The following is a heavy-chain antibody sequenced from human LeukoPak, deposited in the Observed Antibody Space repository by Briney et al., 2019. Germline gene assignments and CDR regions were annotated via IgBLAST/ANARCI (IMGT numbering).Heavy chain of an antibody. Sequence: ASVKVSCKALGYTFTDHYFHWLRQAPGQGIEWMGWIHPGRGDTNIAQKFQGRVSLTRDMAISTAYMELSRLRSDDTAVYYCARGYVNGWFLDYWGQGTLVTVSS. CDR1: GYTFTDHY. D-gene: IGHD6-19*01. CDR2: IHPGRGDT. CDR3: ARGYVNGWFLDY. J-gene: IGHJ4*02. V-gene: IGHV1-2*02.